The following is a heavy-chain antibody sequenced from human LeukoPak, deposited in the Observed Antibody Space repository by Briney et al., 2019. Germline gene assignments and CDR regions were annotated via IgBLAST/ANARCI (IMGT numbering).Heavy chain of an antibody. J-gene: IGHJ4*02. D-gene: IGHD3-22*01. CDR2: IILIFGTA. CDR3: ASPSPYYYDSSGYYN. Sequence: SVKVSCKASGGTFSSYAISWVRQAPGQGLEWMGGIILIFGTANYAQKFQGRVTITTDESTSTAYMELSSLRSEDTAVYYCASPSPYYYDSSGYYNWGQGTLVTVSS. CDR1: GGTFSSYA. V-gene: IGHV1-69*05.